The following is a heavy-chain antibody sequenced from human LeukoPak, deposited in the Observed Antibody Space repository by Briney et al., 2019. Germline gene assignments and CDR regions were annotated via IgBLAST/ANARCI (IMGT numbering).Heavy chain of an antibody. CDR1: GYTFTGYY. D-gene: IGHD2-21*02. CDR3: ARLFFVSGHIVVVTGPVAFDI. V-gene: IGHV1-2*04. Sequence: ASVKVSCKASGYTFTGYYMHWVRQAPGQGLEWMGWINPNSGGTNYAQKFQGWVTMTRDTSISTAYMELSRLRSDDTAVYYCARLFFVSGHIVVVTGPVAFDIWGQGTMVTVSS. CDR2: INPNSGGT. J-gene: IGHJ3*02.